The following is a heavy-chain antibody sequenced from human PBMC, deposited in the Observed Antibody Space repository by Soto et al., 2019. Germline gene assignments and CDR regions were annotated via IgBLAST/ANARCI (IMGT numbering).Heavy chain of an antibody. CDR2: IFYTGST. J-gene: IGHJ4*02. V-gene: IGHV4-59*01. CDR3: AKYRRTAAEGYTLDY. CDR1: GDSRNNFY. Sequence: KTSEALSLTCTDSGDSRNNFYWSWIRQPPGKTLEWIGNIFYTGSTTYNPSLESRITMSVDTSKNQFSLRLSSVSAADTAVYFCAKYRRTAAEGYTLDYWGRGTLVTVSS. D-gene: IGHD6-13*01.